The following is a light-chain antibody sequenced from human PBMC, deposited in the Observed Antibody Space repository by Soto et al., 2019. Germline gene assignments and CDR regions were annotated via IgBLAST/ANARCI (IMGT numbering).Light chain of an antibody. CDR3: HHFGSLPET. V-gene: IGKV3-20*01. Sequence: EVVLTQSPATLSLSPGEGATLSCRASQSIGNYLAWYQQKPGRAPRLLFYSASSRATGIPDRFSGSGSGTDFTLTISRLEPEDFAVYYCHHFGSLPETFGQGTNVE. CDR2: SAS. CDR1: QSIGNY. J-gene: IGKJ1*01.